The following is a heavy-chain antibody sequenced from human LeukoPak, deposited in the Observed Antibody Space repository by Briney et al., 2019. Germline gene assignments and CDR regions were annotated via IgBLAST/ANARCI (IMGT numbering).Heavy chain of an antibody. V-gene: IGHV4-34*01. CDR1: GGSFSGYY. CDR2: INHSGST. CDR3: ASGPAKGYFQH. J-gene: IGHJ1*01. Sequence: SETLSLTCAVYGGSFSGYYWSWIRQPPGKGLEWIGEINHSGSTNYNPSLKSRVTISVDTSKNQFSLKLSSVIAADTAVYYCASGPAKGYFQHWGQGTLVTVSS.